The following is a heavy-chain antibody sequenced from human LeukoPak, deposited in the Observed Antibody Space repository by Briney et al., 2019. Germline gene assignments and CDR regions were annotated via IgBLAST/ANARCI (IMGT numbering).Heavy chain of an antibody. D-gene: IGHD4-23*01. CDR2: IASDGSST. CDR1: GFTFSSYA. J-gene: IGHJ4*02. V-gene: IGHV3-74*01. Sequence: GGSLRLSCAASGFTFSSYAMNWVRQAPGKGLVWVSRIASDGSSTTYADSVKGRFSISRDNAKSTLYLQMNSLRVEDTAVYYCARGRPHGNDYWGQGTLVTVSS. CDR3: ARGRPHGNDY.